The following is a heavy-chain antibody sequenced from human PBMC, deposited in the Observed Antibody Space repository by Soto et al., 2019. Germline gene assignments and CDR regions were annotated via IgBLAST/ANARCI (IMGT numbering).Heavy chain of an antibody. CDR1: GYTFTDYY. D-gene: IGHD3-22*01. CDR3: ARRKGDYYDSSGYHYYFDY. V-gene: IGHV1-2*02. J-gene: IGHJ4*02. CDR2: IDPNSGGT. Sequence: ASVKVSCKASGYTFTDYYVHWVRQAPGQGLEWMGWIDPNSGGTKSAQKFQGRVTMTRDTSISTAYMELSRLRSDDTAVYYCARRKGDYYDSSGYHYYFDYWGQGTLVTVSS.